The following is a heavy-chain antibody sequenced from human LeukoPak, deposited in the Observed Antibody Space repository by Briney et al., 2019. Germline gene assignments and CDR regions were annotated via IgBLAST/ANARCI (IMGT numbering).Heavy chain of an antibody. V-gene: IGHV3-30*03. CDR2: ISYDGSNK. D-gene: IGHD2-15*01. J-gene: IGHJ4*02. CDR3: ATTRRMLVVAAPPLDY. Sequence: PGRSLRLSCAASGFTFSSYGMHWVRQAPGKGLEGVAVISYDGSNKYYADSVKGRFTISRDNYKNTLYLQMNSLRAGDTAVYYCATTRRMLVVAAPPLDYWGQGTLVTVSS. CDR1: GFTFSSYG.